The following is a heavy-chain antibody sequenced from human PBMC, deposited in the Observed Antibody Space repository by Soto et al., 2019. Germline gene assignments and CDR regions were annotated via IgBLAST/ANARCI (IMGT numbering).Heavy chain of an antibody. D-gene: IGHD3-16*01. J-gene: IGHJ4*02. CDR3: ASVTFGGVVLAH. Sequence: SETLSLTCAVSGGSISSSNWWSWIRQPPGKGLEWIGYIYFNGNTNYNPSLKRRVTISIDTSKKQISLNLTSVTDADTAVYYCASVTFGGVVLAHWGQGTLVTVSS. CDR1: GGSISSSNW. V-gene: IGHV4-61*01. CDR2: IYFNGNT.